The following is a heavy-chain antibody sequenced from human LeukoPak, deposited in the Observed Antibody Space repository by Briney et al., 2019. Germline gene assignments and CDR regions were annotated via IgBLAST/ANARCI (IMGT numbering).Heavy chain of an antibody. CDR2: ISYDGSNK. CDR3: ARNYYDSSGYYYSLGY. J-gene: IGHJ4*02. V-gene: IGHV3-30*03. D-gene: IGHD3-22*01. Sequence: GRSLRLSCAASGFTFSSYGMHWVRQAPGKGLEWVAVISYDGSNKYYADSVKGRFTISRDNSKNTLYLQMNSLRAEDTAVYYCARNYYDSSGYYYSLGYWGQGTLVTVSS. CDR1: GFTFSSYG.